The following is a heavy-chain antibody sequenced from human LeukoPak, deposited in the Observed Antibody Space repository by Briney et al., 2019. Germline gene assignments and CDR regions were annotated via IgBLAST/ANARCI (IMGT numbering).Heavy chain of an antibody. D-gene: IGHD3-22*01. J-gene: IGHJ4*02. CDR1: GYTFTSYG. CDR3: AREGYYDSSGPIRHFDY. V-gene: IGHV1-18*01. Sequence: ASVKVSCKASGYTFTSYGISWVRQAPGQGIEWMGWISAYNGNTNYAQKPQGRVTMTTDTTTSTAYMELRSLRSDDTGVYYCAREGYYDSSGPIRHFDYWGQGTLVTVSS. CDR2: ISAYNGNT.